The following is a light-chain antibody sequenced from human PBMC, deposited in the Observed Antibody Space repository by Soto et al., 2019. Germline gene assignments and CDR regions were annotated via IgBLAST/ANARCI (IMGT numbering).Light chain of an antibody. CDR2: AAS. V-gene: IGKV1-39*01. CDR3: QKTFHTPWM. Sequence: DIQITHSPSTLSESVGDRVTITFLASQSISRSLAWYQQKPGTAPKLLIYAASTLQSGVPSRFSGSGSGTDFTLTISSLQPEDFASYYCQKTFHTPWMFGQGTKVDIK. J-gene: IGKJ1*01. CDR1: QSISRS.